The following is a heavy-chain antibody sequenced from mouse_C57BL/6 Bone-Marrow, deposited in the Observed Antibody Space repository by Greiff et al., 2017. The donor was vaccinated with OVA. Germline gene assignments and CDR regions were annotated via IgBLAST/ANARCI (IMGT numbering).Heavy chain of an antibody. CDR3: ARGDTYYFDY. Sequence: EVQLVESGGGLVKPGGSLKLSCAASGFTFSSYAMSWVRQTPEKRLEWVATISDGGSYTYYPDNVKGRFTISRDNAKNNRYLQMSHLKSEDTAMYYCARGDTYYFDYWGQGTTLTVSS. CDR1: GFTFSSYA. V-gene: IGHV5-4*01. CDR2: ISDGGSYT. D-gene: IGHD5-1-1*01. J-gene: IGHJ2*01.